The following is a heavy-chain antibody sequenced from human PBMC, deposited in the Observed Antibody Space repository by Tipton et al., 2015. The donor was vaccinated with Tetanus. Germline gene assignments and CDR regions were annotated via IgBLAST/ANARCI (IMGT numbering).Heavy chain of an antibody. V-gene: IGHV4-61*08. CDR2: ISYSGST. CDR3: ARANYNFPKKGPFDS. J-gene: IGHJ4*02. D-gene: IGHD3-3*01. Sequence: LRLSCTVSGGSVRSGDYQWNWIRQPPGKGLEWLAYISYSGSTNSNYALKSRITISRDTSKNQISLKLTSVTAADTAAYYCARANYNFPKKGPFDSWGQGTLVIVSS. CDR1: GGSVRSGDYQ.